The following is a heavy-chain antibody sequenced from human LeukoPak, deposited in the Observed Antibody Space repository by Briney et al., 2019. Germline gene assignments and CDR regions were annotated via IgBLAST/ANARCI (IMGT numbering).Heavy chain of an antibody. CDR3: AREFPYDSKAYYFDY. J-gene: IGHJ4*02. Sequence: GRSLRLSCAASGFTFSSYGMHWVRQAPGKGLEWVAVIWYDGSNKYYADSVKGRFTISRDNSKNTLYLQMNSLRAEDTAVYYCAREFPYDSKAYYFDYWGQGTLVTVSS. CDR2: IWYDGSNK. CDR1: GFTFSSYG. V-gene: IGHV3-33*01. D-gene: IGHD3-22*01.